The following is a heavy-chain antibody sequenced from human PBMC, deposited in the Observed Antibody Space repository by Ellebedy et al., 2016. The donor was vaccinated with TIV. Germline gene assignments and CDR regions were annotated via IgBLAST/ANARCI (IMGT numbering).Heavy chain of an antibody. J-gene: IGHJ4*02. Sequence: PGGSLRLSCAASGFTFSSYAMSWVRQAPGKGLEWVSSISSSSSYIYYADSVKGRFTISRDNAKNSLYLQMNSLRAEDTAVYYCARDRFSGAAAGPTGYWGQGTLVTVSS. CDR3: ARDRFSGAAAGPTGY. CDR2: ISSSSSYI. CDR1: GFTFSSYA. V-gene: IGHV3-21*01. D-gene: IGHD6-13*01.